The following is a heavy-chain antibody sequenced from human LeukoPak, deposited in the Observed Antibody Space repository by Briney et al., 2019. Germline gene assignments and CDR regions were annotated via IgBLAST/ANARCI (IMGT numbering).Heavy chain of an antibody. D-gene: IGHD2-2*01. Sequence: ETLSLPCTVSGGSISSSSYYWGWIRPPPGKGLEWIGSIYYSGSTNYNPSLKSRVTISVDTSKNQFSLKLSSVTAADTAVYYCARLGCSSTSCPGYWGQGTLVTVSS. J-gene: IGHJ4*02. CDR2: IYYSGST. CDR3: ARLGCSSTSCPGY. CDR1: GGSISSSSYY. V-gene: IGHV4-39*07.